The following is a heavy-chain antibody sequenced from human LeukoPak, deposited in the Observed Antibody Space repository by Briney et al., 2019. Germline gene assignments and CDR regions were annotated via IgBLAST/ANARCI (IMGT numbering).Heavy chain of an antibody. J-gene: IGHJ4*02. CDR1: GYSFTSYW. CDR3: ARRCSSSSCPFEY. V-gene: IGHV5-10-1*01. CDR2: IDPSDSYT. Sequence: GESLRISCKGSGYSFTSYWISWVRQMPGKGLEWMGRIDPSDSYTNYSPSFQGHVTVSADKSISTAYLQWSSLKASDTAMYYCARRCSSSSCPFEYWGQGTLVTVSS. D-gene: IGHD2-2*01.